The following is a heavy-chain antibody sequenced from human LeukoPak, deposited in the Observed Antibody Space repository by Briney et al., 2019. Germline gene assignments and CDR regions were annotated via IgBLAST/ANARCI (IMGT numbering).Heavy chain of an antibody. CDR2: INHSGST. J-gene: IGHJ4*02. CDR1: GGSFSGYY. CDR3: ARRGGYSYGYFDY. Sequence: SETLSLTCAVYGGSFSGYYWSWIRQPPGKGLEWIGEINHSGSTNYNPSLKSRVTISVDTCKNQFSLKLSSVTAADTAVYYCARRGGYSYGYFDYWGQGTLVTVSS. V-gene: IGHV4-34*01. D-gene: IGHD5-18*01.